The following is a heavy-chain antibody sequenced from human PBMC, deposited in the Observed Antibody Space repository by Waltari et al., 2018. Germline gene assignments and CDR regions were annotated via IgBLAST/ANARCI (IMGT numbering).Heavy chain of an antibody. V-gene: IGHV2-5*02. CDR2: IYWDDDK. Sequence: QITLKESGPTLVKPTQTLTLTCTFSGFSLSTSGVGVGWIRQPPGKALEWLALIYWDDDKRYSPSLKSRLTITKDTSKNQVVLTMTNMDPVDTATYYCARQGRWLQFVDYWGQGTLVTVSS. J-gene: IGHJ4*02. CDR3: ARQGRWLQFVDY. D-gene: IGHD5-12*01. CDR1: GFSLSTSGVG.